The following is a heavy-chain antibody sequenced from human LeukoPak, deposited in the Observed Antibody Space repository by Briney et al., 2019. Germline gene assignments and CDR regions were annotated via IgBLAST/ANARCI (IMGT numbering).Heavy chain of an antibody. J-gene: IGHJ4*02. D-gene: IGHD3-16*01. V-gene: IGHV4-34*01. CDR3: ARGRAVGGTNLDY. CDR2: INHSGST. Sequence: PSETLSLTCAVYGGSFSGYYWSWIRQPPGKGLEWIGEINHSGSTNYSPSLKSRVTISVDTSKNQFSLKLSSVTAADTAVYYCARGRAVGGTNLDYWGQGTLVTVSS. CDR1: GGSFSGYY.